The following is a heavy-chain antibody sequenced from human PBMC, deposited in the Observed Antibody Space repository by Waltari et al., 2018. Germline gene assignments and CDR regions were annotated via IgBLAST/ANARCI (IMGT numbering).Heavy chain of an antibody. CDR3: ARQVYGETDAFDI. CDR2: IYYSGST. Sequence: QVQLQESGPGLVKPSETLSLTCTVSGGSISSYYWSWIRQPPGKGLEWIGYIYYSGSTNYNPSLKSRVTISVDTSKNQFSLKLSSVTAADTAVYYCARQVYGETDAFDIWGQGTMVTVSS. J-gene: IGHJ3*02. CDR1: GGSISSYY. V-gene: IGHV4-59*08. D-gene: IGHD4-17*01.